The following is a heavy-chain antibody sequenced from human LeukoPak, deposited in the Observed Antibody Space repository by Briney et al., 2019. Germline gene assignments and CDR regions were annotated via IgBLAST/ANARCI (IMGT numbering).Heavy chain of an antibody. CDR2: IVVGSGNT. CDR1: GFTFTSSA. Sequence: SVKVSCKASGFTFTSSAVQWVRQARGQRLEWIGWIVVGSGNTNYAQKFQERVTITRDMSTSTAYMELSSLRSEDTAVYHCAAEGLSGSSSERYYYYYGMDVWGQGTTVTVSS. CDR3: AAEGLSGSSSERYYYYYGMDV. J-gene: IGHJ6*02. V-gene: IGHV1-58*01. D-gene: IGHD6-6*01.